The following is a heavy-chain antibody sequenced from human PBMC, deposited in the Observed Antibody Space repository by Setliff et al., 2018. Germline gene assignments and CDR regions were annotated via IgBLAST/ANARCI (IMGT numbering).Heavy chain of an antibody. J-gene: IGHJ6*03. CDR1: GGSIRGSSYF. CDR2: INDSGST. CDR3: ARMGTDYIMTRVNSYQYYFYMDV. V-gene: IGHV4-39*01. D-gene: IGHD5-18*01. Sequence: SETLSLTCSVSGGSIRGSSYFWGWIRQPPGEGLGWIGNINDSGSTYYNLSLKSRVTISVDRSKNQVFLRMTSVTAADTSFYYCARMGTDYIMTRVNSYQYYFYMDVWGKGTTVTVSS.